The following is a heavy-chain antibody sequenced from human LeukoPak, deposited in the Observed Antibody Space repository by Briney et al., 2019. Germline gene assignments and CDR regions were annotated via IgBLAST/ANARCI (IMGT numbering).Heavy chain of an antibody. Sequence: GGSLRLSCAASGFTFSSYWMSWVRQAPGKGLEWVANIKQDGSEKYYVDSVKGRFTVSRDNAKNSLYLQMNSLRAEDTAVYYCATYDSSGYFDAFDIWGQGTMVTVS. CDR3: ATYDSSGYFDAFDI. V-gene: IGHV3-7*01. D-gene: IGHD3-22*01. J-gene: IGHJ3*02. CDR2: IKQDGSEK. CDR1: GFTFSSYW.